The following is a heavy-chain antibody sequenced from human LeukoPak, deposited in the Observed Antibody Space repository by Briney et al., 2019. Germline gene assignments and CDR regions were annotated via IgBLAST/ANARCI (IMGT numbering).Heavy chain of an antibody. CDR1: GYTFTSYG. V-gene: IGHV1-18*01. CDR2: ISAYNGNT. D-gene: IGHD7-27*01. Sequence: EASVKVSCKASGYTFTSYGISWVRQAPGQGLEWMGWISAYNGNTNCAQKLQGRVTMTTDTSTSTAYMELRSLRSDDTAVYYCARGDGRNWGYRDHAFDIWGQGTMVTVSS. CDR3: ARGDGRNWGYRDHAFDI. J-gene: IGHJ3*02.